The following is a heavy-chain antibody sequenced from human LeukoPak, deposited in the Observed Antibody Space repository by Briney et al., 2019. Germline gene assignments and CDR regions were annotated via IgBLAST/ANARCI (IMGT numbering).Heavy chain of an antibody. CDR3: ARERNYYDSSGYLTHYYYYYGMDV. D-gene: IGHD3-22*01. CDR2: TYYRSKWYN. J-gene: IGHJ6*02. Sequence: SQTLSLTCAISGDSVSSNSAAWNWIRQSPSRGLEWLGRTYYRSKWYNDYAVSVKSRITINPDTSKNQFSLQLNSVTPEDTAVYYCARERNYYDSSGYLTHYYYYYGMDVWGQGTTVTVSS. V-gene: IGHV6-1*01. CDR1: GDSVSSNSAA.